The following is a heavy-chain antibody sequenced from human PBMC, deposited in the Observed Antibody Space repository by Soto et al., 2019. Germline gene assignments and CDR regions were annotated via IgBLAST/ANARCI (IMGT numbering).Heavy chain of an antibody. CDR3: ASGLSGGGVIVIPRLDY. D-gene: IGHD3-16*02. CDR2: IYRGGST. Sequence: TGGSLRLSCAASGFTVSGNYMSWVRQSPGKGLEWVSVIYRGGSTYYADSVKGRFTISRGNSMNTLYLQMNSLRAEDTAVYYCASGLSGGGVIVIPRLDYWGQGTLVTVSS. J-gene: IGHJ4*02. CDR1: GFTVSGNY. V-gene: IGHV3-53*01.